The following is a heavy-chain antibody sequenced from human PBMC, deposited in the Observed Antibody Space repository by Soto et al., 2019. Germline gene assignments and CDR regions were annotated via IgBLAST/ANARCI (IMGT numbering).Heavy chain of an antibody. V-gene: IGHV3-11*01. CDR3: AREGRFLEWLFSAGLDY. J-gene: IGHJ4*02. CDR2: ISSSGSTI. D-gene: IGHD3-3*01. CDR1: GFTFSDYY. Sequence: PGGSLRLSCAASGFTFSDYYMSWIRQAPGKGLEWVSYISSSGSTIYYADSVKGRFTISRDNAKNSLYLQMNSLRAEDTAVYYCAREGRFLEWLFSAGLDYWGQGTLVTVSS.